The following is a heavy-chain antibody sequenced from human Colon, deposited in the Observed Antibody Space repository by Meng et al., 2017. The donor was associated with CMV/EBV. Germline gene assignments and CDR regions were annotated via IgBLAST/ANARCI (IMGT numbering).Heavy chain of an antibody. CDR2: FATSGST. CDR3: ARLGYYDTVGFDP. J-gene: IGHJ5*02. Sequence: VSCAPIRSGDYYWSWIRQSPGKGLDWLAFFATSGSTNYHRSLRSRLSISVDSSRNQFSLKMTSVTAADTAVYYCARLGYYDTVGFDPWGQGTLVTVSS. D-gene: IGHD3-3*01. CDR1: CAPIRSGDYY. V-gene: IGHV4-61*08.